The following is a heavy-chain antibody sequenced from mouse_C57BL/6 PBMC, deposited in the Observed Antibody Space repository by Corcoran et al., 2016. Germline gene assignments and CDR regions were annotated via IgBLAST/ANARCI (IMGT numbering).Heavy chain of an antibody. D-gene: IGHD2-4*01. CDR1: GYTFTTYG. CDR3: ARSGDYDGWFAY. Sequence: QIQLVQSGPELKKPGETVKISCKASGYTFTTYGMSWVKQAQGKGLKWMGWINTYSGVPTYADDFKGRFAFSLETSASTAYLQINNLKNEDTATYFCARSGDYDGWFAYWGQGTLVTVSA. V-gene: IGHV9-3*01. J-gene: IGHJ3*01. CDR2: INTYSGVP.